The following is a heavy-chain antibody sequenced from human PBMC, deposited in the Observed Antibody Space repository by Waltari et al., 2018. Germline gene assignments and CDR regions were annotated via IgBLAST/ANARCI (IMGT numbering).Heavy chain of an antibody. CDR3: ARDAGMGHWFDP. CDR1: GYTFTGYY. CDR2: IKPNSGGT. D-gene: IGHD1-20*01. Sequence: QVQLVQSGAEVKKPGASVKVSCKASGYTFTGYYMHWVRQAPGQGLEWMGWIKPNSGGTNYAQKVQGRVTMTRDTSISTAYMELSRLRSDDTAVYYCARDAGMGHWFDPWGQGTLVTVSS. V-gene: IGHV1-2*02. J-gene: IGHJ5*02.